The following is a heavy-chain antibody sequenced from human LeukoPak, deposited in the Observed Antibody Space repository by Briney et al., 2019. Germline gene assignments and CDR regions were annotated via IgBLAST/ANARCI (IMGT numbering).Heavy chain of an antibody. CDR2: INPDSGGT. CDR3: APSGTYRSTDYYFDY. J-gene: IGHJ4*02. Sequence: GASVKVSCKASGYIFTGYFVHWVRQAPGQGLEWMGWINPDSGGTNYAQKFQGRVTMTRDTSISTAYMELSRLRSDDTAVYYCAPSGTYRSTDYYFDYWGQGTLVTVSS. V-gene: IGHV1-2*02. CDR1: GYIFTGYF. D-gene: IGHD1-26*01.